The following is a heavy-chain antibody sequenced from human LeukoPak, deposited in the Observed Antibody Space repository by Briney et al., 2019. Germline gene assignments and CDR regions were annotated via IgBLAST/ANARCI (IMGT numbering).Heavy chain of an antibody. CDR1: GFTFSSYG. J-gene: IGHJ3*02. D-gene: IGHD2-21*02. V-gene: IGHV3-30*18. Sequence: GGSLRLSCAASGFTFSSYGMHWVRQAPGKGLEWVAVISYDGSNKYYADSVKGRFTISRDNSKNTLYLQMNSLRAEDSAVYYCANFFSRLIPYCGGDCKFDIWGQGTMVTVSS. CDR3: ANFFSRLIPYCGGDCKFDI. CDR2: ISYDGSNK.